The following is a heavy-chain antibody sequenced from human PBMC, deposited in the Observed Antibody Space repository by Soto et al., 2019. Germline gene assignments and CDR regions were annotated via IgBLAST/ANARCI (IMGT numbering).Heavy chain of an antibody. Sequence: ASVKVSCKASGYTFTSYGFICVRQAPGQGLEWMGWISAYNGNTNYAQKLQGRVTMTTDTSASTAYMELSSLRSEDTAVYYCARDPGYSSSWYPNYYYYYGMDVWSQGTTVTVSS. CDR2: ISAYNGNT. J-gene: IGHJ6*02. CDR3: ARDPGYSSSWYPNYYYYYGMDV. D-gene: IGHD6-13*01. V-gene: IGHV1-18*01. CDR1: GYTFTSYG.